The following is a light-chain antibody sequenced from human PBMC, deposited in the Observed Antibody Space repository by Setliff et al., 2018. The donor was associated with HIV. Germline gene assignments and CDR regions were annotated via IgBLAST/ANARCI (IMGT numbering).Light chain of an antibody. J-gene: IGLJ1*01. Sequence: QSALTQPASVSGSPGQSITISCTGTSSDVGGYNWVSWYQQHPGKAPKLMIYEVSNRPSGVSNRLSGSKSGSTASLTISGLQAEDEADYYCTSYTRDNTITRVFGTGTKVTVL. CDR1: SSDVGGYNW. CDR2: EVS. V-gene: IGLV2-14*01. CDR3: TSYTRDNTITRV.